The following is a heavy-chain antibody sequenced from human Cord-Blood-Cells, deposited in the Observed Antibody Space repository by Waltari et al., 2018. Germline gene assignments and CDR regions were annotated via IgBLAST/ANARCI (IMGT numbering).Heavy chain of an antibody. J-gene: IGHJ3*02. D-gene: IGHD2-21*01. CDR3: AGAALGGGDCYDAFDI. V-gene: IGHV1-69*06. CDR1: GGTFSSYA. Sequence: QVQLVQSGAEVKKPGSSVKVSCKASGGTFSSYAISWVRQAPGQGLEWMGGYIPIFCTANYAQKFQVRVTITADKSTSTAYMELSSLRSEDTAVYYCAGAALGGGDCYDAFDIWGQGTMVTVSS. CDR2: YIPIFCTA.